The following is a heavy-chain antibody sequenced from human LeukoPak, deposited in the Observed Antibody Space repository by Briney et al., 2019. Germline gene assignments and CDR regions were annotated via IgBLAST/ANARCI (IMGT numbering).Heavy chain of an antibody. V-gene: IGHV3-33*01. CDR3: AREEGVTALDY. D-gene: IGHD4-23*01. J-gene: IGHJ4*02. CDR1: GLTFSSYG. CDR2: IWYDGSNK. Sequence: GRSLRLSCAASGLTFSSYGMHWVRQAPGKGLEWVAVIWYDGSNKYYADSVKGRFTISRDNSKNTLYLQMNSLRAEDTAVYYCAREEGVTALDYWGQGTLVTVSS.